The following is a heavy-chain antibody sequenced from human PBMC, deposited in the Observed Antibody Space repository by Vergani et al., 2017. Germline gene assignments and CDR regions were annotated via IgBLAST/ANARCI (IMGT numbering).Heavy chain of an antibody. J-gene: IGHJ6*03. V-gene: IGHV4-59*01. CDR1: GGSISSYY. Sequence: QVQLQESGPGLVKPSETLSLTCTVSGGSISSYYWSWIRQPPGKGLEWIGYIYYSGSTNYNPSLKSRVTISVDTSKNQFSLKLSSVTAADTAVYYCARGGIAARPYYYYYYMDVWSKGTTVTVSS. D-gene: IGHD6-6*01. CDR3: ARGGIAARPYYYYYYMDV. CDR2: IYYSGST.